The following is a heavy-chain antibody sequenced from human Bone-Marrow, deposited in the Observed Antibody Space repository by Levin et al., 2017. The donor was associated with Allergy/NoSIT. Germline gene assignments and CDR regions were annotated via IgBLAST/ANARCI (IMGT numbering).Heavy chain of an antibody. D-gene: IGHD3-16*02. CDR2: ISYRGST. V-gene: IGHV4-59*01. CDR1: GGSISTYY. J-gene: IGHJ4*02. Sequence: SVTLSLTCIVSGGSISTYYWTWIRQPPGKGLEWIGYISYRGSTNYNPSLRRRATTSLDTSNNQFSLNLTSVTAADTAVYYCARGSYDYFWGSDRYITLYYFDSWGQGILVTVSP. CDR3: ARGSYDYFWGSDRYITLYYFDS.